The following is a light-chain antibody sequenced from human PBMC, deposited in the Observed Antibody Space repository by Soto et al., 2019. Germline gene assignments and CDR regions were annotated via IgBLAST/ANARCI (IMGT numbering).Light chain of an antibody. CDR2: GAS. J-gene: IGKJ2*03. V-gene: IGKV1-17*01. CDR3: LQHSGYPYS. Sequence: DIPMTQSPSSLSASVGDRVTITCRASQGIRDGLGWYQKKPGKPPKRLIDGASSLQSGVPSRFSGSGSGTEFTLTISSLQTEDVATYYCLQHSGYPYSFGQGTKLEIK. CDR1: QGIRDG.